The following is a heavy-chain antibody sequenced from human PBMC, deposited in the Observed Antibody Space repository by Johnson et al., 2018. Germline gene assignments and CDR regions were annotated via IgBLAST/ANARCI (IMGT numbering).Heavy chain of an antibody. D-gene: IGHD3-10*01. V-gene: IGHV3-23*04. CDR3: AKDKWDHFTLLCHAFDI. CDR2: ISGSGGST. Sequence: VQLVQSGGGLVQPGGSLRLSCAASGFTFSSYAMSWARQAPGMGLEWVSAISGSGGSTYYADSVKGRFTISRDNTKNTLYLQMNSLRADDTAVYYYAKDKWDHFTLLCHAFDIWGQGTMVTVSS. CDR1: GFTFSSYA. J-gene: IGHJ3*02.